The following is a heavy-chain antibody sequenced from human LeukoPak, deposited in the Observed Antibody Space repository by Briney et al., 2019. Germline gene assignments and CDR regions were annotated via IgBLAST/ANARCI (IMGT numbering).Heavy chain of an antibody. CDR1: GFPFSSYA. V-gene: IGHV3-64*04. J-gene: IGHJ2*01. CDR2: ISDSGGST. CDR3: ARGKVYYYDSSGYSYYWYFDL. Sequence: GGSLRLSCSASGFPFSSYAMHWVRQAPGKGLEYVSAISDSGGSTYYADSVKGRFTISRDNSKNTLYLQMNSLRAEDAAVYYCARGKVYYYDSSGYSYYWYFDLWGRGTLVTVSS. D-gene: IGHD3-22*01.